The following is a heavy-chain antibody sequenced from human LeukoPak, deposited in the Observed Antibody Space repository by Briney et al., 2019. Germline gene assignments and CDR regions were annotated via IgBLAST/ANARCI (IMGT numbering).Heavy chain of an antibody. CDR3: ARGSGYDFWSGYSFDY. J-gene: IGHJ4*02. V-gene: IGHV1-46*01. CDR1: GYTFTSYY. CDR2: INPSGGST. Sequence: ASVKVSCKASGYTFTSYYMHWVRQAPGQGLEWMGIINPSGGSTSYAQKFQGRVTMTRDTSTSTVYMELSSLRSEDTAVYYCARGSGYDFWSGYSFDYWGQGTLVTVSS. D-gene: IGHD3-3*01.